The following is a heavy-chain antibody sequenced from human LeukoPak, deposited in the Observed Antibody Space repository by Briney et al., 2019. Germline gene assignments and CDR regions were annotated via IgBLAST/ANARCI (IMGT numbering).Heavy chain of an antibody. Sequence: GGSLRLSCAASGFTVSSNYMSWVRQAPGKGLEWVSIIYSGGSTYYADSVKGRFTISRDNSKNTLFLQLNSLRAEDTAVYFCASAAAGTSYYYYGLDVWGQGITVTVSS. CDR3: ASAAAGTSYYYYGLDV. CDR2: IYSGGST. J-gene: IGHJ6*02. V-gene: IGHV3-53*01. CDR1: GFTVSSNY. D-gene: IGHD6-13*01.